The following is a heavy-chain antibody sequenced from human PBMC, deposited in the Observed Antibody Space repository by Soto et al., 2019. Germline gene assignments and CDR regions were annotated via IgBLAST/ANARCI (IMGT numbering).Heavy chain of an antibody. CDR1: GFTFSSYW. CDR2: IKQDGSEK. Sequence: GGSLRLSCAASGFTFSSYWMSWVRQAPGKGLEWVANIKQDGSEKYYVDSVKGRFTISRDNAKNSLYLQMNSLRAEDTAVYYCAREPGGYGDYVFYYFDYWGQGTLVTVSS. CDR3: AREPGGYGDYVFYYFDY. J-gene: IGHJ4*02. D-gene: IGHD4-17*01. V-gene: IGHV3-7*05.